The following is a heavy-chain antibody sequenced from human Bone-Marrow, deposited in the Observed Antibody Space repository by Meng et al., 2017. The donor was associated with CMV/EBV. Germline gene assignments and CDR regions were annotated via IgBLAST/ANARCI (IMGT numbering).Heavy chain of an antibody. CDR3: ARDNSITIFGVVIIKELDY. Sequence: ASVKVSCKASGYTFTGYYMHWVRQAPGQGLEWMGWINPNSGGTNYAQKFQGRVTMTRDTSISTAYMELSRLRSDDTAVYYCARDNSITIFGVVIIKELDYWGQRTLVTVSS. J-gene: IGHJ4*02. V-gene: IGHV1-2*02. D-gene: IGHD3-3*01. CDR2: INPNSGGT. CDR1: GYTFTGYY.